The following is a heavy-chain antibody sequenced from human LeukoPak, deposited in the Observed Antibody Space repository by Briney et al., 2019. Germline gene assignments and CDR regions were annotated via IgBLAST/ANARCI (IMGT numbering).Heavy chain of an antibody. CDR2: INHSGST. J-gene: IGHJ3*02. CDR3: ARTSADHSSGYYRDAFDI. Sequence: PSETLSLTCTVSGGSISSYYWSWIRQPPGKGLEWIGEINHSGSTNYNPSLKSRVTISVDTSKNQFSLKLSSVTAADTAVYYCARTSADHSSGYYRDAFDIWGQGTMVTVSS. V-gene: IGHV4-34*01. D-gene: IGHD3-22*01. CDR1: GGSISSYY.